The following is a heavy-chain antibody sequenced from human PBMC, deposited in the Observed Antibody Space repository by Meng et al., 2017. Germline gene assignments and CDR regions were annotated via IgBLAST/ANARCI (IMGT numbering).Heavy chain of an antibody. D-gene: IGHD3-9*01. Sequence: GESLKISCTASGFTFGDYAMSWVRQAPGKGLEWVGFIRSKAHGGTTEYAASVKGRFTISRDDSKSIAYLQMNSLKTEDTAVYYCIGSRVLRYFDWLAPFDYWGQGTLVTVSS. CDR1: GFTFGDYA. CDR3: IGSRVLRYFDWLAPFDY. J-gene: IGHJ4*02. V-gene: IGHV3-49*04. CDR2: IRSKAHGGTT.